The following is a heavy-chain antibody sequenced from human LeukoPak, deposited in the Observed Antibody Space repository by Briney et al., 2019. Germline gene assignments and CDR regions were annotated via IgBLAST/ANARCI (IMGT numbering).Heavy chain of an antibody. J-gene: IGHJ4*02. V-gene: IGHV3-7*01. CDR2: IKQDGSEK. CDR3: ARDRCYYDSTPSGY. D-gene: IGHD3-22*01. Sequence: PGGSLRLSCAASGFTFSSYWMSWVRQAPGKGLEWVANIKQDGSEKYYVDSVKGRFTISRDNAKNSLYLQMNSLRAEDTAVYYCARDRCYYDSTPSGYWGQGTLVTVSS. CDR1: GFTFSSYW.